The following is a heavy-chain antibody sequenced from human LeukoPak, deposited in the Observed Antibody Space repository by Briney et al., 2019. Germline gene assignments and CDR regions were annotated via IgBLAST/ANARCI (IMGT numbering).Heavy chain of an antibody. V-gene: IGHV3-66*01. J-gene: IGHJ6*02. CDR2: IYSGGST. CDR1: GFTVSSNY. D-gene: IGHD4-17*01. CDR3: ARLRWSIGMDV. Sequence: GSLRLSCAASGFTVSSNYMNWVRQAPGKGLEWVSIIYSGGSTYYADSVKGRFTISRDNSKNTLYLQMNGLRAEDTAVYYCARLRWSIGMDVWGQGTTVTVSS.